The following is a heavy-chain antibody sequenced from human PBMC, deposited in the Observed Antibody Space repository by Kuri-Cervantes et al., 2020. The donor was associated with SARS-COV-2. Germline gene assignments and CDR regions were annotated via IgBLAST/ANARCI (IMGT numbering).Heavy chain of an antibody. CDR1: GYTFTTYG. D-gene: IGHD4-17*01. Sequence: ASVKVSCKASGYTFTTYGITWVRQAPGQGLEWMGWISTYNANADYAQKLQGRVTMTTDTSTSTAYMELRSLRSDDTAIYYCAGGFDYGDYPYYYGMDVWGQGTTVTRLL. CDR2: ISTYNANA. J-gene: IGHJ6*02. V-gene: IGHV1-18*04. CDR3: AGGFDYGDYPYYYGMDV.